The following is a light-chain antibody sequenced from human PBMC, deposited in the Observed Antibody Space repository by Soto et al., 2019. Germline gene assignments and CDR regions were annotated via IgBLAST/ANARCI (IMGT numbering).Light chain of an antibody. CDR2: GAS. CDR1: RSVSNR. CDR3: KKYYNWKVT. V-gene: IGKV3-15*01. Sequence: EILMTQSPATLSVSPGETFTFSCRASRSVSNRLAWYQHKPGQAPRLLISGASNGATGIPPKFSGSGSGTEFSITVDSLQSDDIAVYYCKKYYNWKVTFGGGTKVDIK. J-gene: IGKJ4*01.